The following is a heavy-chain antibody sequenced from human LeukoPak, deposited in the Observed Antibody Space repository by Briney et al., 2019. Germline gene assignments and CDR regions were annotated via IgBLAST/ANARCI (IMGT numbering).Heavy chain of an antibody. J-gene: IGHJ4*02. V-gene: IGHV3-66*02. D-gene: IGHD1-1*01. Sequence: LAGGSLRLSCAVSGFTVTSNFMSWVRQAPGKGLEWVSVIYDRGDTYYADSVKGRFTVSRDTSKNTLYLQLNNLGAEDTAEYYCAGRRANTCNFCFVYWGQGTLVTVSS. CDR3: AGRRANTCNFCFVY. CDR1: GFTVTSNF. CDR2: IYDRGDT.